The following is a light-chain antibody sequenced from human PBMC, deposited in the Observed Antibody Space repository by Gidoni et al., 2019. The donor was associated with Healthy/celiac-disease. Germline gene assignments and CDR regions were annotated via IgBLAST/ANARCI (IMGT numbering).Light chain of an antibody. CDR2: RSD. CDR3: AAWDGSLSSWV. J-gene: IGLJ3*02. V-gene: IGLV1-47*01. CDR1: NSNIGINY. Sequence: QSVLTQPPSASGTPGKRVTISCSGSNSNIGINYVYWYQHLPGTAPKLLIYRSDQRPSGVPDRVSGSKSGTSASLAISGLRSEDEADYFCAAWDGSLSSWVFGGGTKLTVL.